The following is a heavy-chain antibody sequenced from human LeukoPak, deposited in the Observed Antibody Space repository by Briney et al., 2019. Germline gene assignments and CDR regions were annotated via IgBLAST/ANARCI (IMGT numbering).Heavy chain of an antibody. CDR2: INPNSAGT. J-gene: IGHJ5*02. CDR3: ARHSKNANNWFDP. Sequence: ASVKVSCKASGYTFSDYCMHWVRQAPGQGPEWMGWINPNSAGTKYAQKFQGRVTMTRDTSISTAYMEVSSLTSDDTAVYYCARHSKNANNWFDPWGQRTLATVSA. CDR1: GYTFSDYC. V-gene: IGHV1-2*02. D-gene: IGHD4-11*01.